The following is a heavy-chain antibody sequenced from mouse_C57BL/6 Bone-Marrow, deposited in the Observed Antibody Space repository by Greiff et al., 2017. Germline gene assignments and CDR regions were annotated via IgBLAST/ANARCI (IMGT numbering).Heavy chain of an antibody. D-gene: IGHD1-1*01. J-gene: IGHJ1*03. CDR1: GYSFTSYY. Sequence: VNLVESGPELVKPGASVKISCKASGYSFTSYYINWVKQRPGQGLEWIGWIYPGSGNTKYNEKFKGKATLTADTSSSTAYMQISSLTTEGSAVYYCARFPPYYGSSTGYFDVWGTGTTVTVSS. CDR2: IYPGSGNT. CDR3: ARFPPYYGSSTGYFDV. V-gene: IGHV1-66*01.